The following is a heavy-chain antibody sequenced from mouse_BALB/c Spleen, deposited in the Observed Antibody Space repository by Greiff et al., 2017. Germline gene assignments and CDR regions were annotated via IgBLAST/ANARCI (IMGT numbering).Heavy chain of an antibody. CDR2: IDPFNGGT. V-gene: IGHV1S135*01. J-gene: IGHJ2*01. CDR1: GYSFTSYY. CDR3: ARGSITDY. Sequence: VQLKESGPELMKPGASVKISCKASGYSFTSYYMHWVKQSHGKSLEWIGYIDPFNGGTSYNQKFKGKATLTVDKSSSTAYMHLSSLTSEDSAVYYCARGSITDYWGQGTTLTVSS. D-gene: IGHD2-4*01.